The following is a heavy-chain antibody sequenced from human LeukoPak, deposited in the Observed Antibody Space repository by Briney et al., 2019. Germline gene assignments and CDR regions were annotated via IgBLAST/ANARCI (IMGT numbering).Heavy chain of an antibody. CDR3: ARGYSPFDY. CDR2: IYYSGTT. D-gene: IGHD5-12*01. J-gene: IGHJ4*02. CDR1: GASISSSSYC. V-gene: IGHV4-39*07. Sequence: PSETLSLTCTVSGASISSSSYCWGWLRQPPGKGLEWIGSIYYSGTTYNNPSLKTRVTISVPTSKNQFSLKCSSVTAADTTVYYCARGYSPFDYWGQGTLVTVSS.